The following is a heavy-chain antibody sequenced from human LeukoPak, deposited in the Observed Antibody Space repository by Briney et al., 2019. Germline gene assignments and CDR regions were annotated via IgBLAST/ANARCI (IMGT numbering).Heavy chain of an antibody. D-gene: IGHD5-12*01. CDR2: INHSGST. CDR1: GGSFSGYY. CDR3: ARLARALDY. V-gene: IGHV4-34*01. Sequence: PSETLSLTCAVCGGSFSGYYWSWIRQPPGKGLEWIGEINHSGSTNYNPSLKSRVTISVDTSKNQFSLKLSSVTAADTAVYYCARLARALDYWGQGTLVTVSS. J-gene: IGHJ4*02.